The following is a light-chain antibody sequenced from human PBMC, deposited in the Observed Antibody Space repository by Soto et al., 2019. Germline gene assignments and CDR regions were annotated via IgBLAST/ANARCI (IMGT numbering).Light chain of an antibody. CDR2: GAF. J-gene: IGKJ5*01. V-gene: IGKV3-11*01. CDR3: QQRNIWPPVT. CDR1: PSVANF. Sequence: EIVLTQSPATLSLSPGERATLSCRASPSVANFVAWYQQKPGQAPRLLIYGAFNRATGIPARFSGSGSGTDFTLNISSLEPEDSEVYSCQQRNIWPPVTFGHGTRLEIK.